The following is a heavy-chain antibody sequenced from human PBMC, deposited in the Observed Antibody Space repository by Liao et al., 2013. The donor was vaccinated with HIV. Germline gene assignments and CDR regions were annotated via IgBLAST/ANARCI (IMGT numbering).Heavy chain of an antibody. V-gene: IGHV4-59*01. CDR1: GGSISSYY. CDR3: ARDAWDAFDI. Sequence: QVQLQESGPGLVKPSETLSLTCTVSGGSISSYYWSWIRQPPGKGLEWIGYIYYSGSTNYNPSLKSRVTISVDTSKNQFSLKLSSVTAADTAVYYCARDAWDAFDIWGQGTMVTVSS. CDR2: IYYSGST. J-gene: IGHJ3*02. D-gene: IGHD1-26*01.